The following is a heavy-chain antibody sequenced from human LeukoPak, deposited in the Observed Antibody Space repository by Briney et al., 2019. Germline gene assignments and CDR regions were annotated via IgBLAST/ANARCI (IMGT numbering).Heavy chain of an antibody. CDR3: ARDLVRGVRGWFDP. V-gene: IGHV4-59*01. CDR2: IYYSGST. CDR1: GGSISSYY. D-gene: IGHD3-10*01. Sequence: SETLSLTCTVSGGSISSYYWSWIRQPPGKGLEWIGYIYYSGSTNYNPSLKSRVTISVDTSKNQFSLKLSSATAADTAVYYCARDLVRGVRGWFDPWGQGTLVTVSS. J-gene: IGHJ5*02.